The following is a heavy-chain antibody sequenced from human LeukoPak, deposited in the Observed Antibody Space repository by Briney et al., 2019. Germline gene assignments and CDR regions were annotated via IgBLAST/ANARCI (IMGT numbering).Heavy chain of an antibody. Sequence: GGSLRLSCAASGFTFDDYGVSWVRQAPGKGLEWVSGINRNGGSTGYADSVKGRFTISRDNAKNSLYLQMSSLRAEDTALYHCARGGSSWYYYYMDVWGKGTTVTVSS. CDR1: GFTFDDYG. J-gene: IGHJ6*03. D-gene: IGHD6-13*01. CDR2: INRNGGST. V-gene: IGHV3-20*01. CDR3: ARGGSSWYYYYMDV.